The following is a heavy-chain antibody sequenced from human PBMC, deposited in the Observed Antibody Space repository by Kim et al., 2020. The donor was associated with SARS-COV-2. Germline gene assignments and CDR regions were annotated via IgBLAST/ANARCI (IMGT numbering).Heavy chain of an antibody. J-gene: IGHJ6*02. CDR1: GVVSYKYA. CDR3: AKDGELNDYDSATFAYQHHGLDV. D-gene: IGHD3-10*01. CDR2: ISGGGGST. Sequence: GGSLRLSCTASGVVSYKYAMNWVRQAPGKGLEWVSGISGGGGSTYYAASVKGRFTISRDNSKNTLYLQMDSLKTEDTAVYYCAKDGELNDYDSATFAYQHHGLDVWGQGTTVIVTS. V-gene: IGHV3-23*01.